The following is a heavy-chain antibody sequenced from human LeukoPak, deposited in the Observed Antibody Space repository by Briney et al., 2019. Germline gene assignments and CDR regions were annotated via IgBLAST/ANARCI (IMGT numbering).Heavy chain of an antibody. V-gene: IGHV3-23*01. CDR1: GFTFSSYA. D-gene: IGHD3-22*01. CDR3: AKVHLTYYYDSSGYGFQDY. Sequence: GGSLRLSCAASGFTFSSYAMSWVRQAPGKGLEWVSVIGGSGGSTYYADSVRGRFTISRDNSKNTLSLQMNSLRAEDTAVYYCAKVHLTYYYDSSGYGFQDYWGQGTLVTVSS. CDR2: IGGSGGST. J-gene: IGHJ4*02.